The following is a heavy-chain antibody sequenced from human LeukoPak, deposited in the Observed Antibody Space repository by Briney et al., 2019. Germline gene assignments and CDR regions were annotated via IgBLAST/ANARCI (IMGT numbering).Heavy chain of an antibody. CDR1: GFRFNRYG. CDR2: ISHAGNNE. J-gene: IGHJ5*02. D-gene: IGHD6-19*01. Sequence: GGSLRLSCAASGFRFNRYGMHWVRQAPGKGLEWVAVISHAGNNEYYKDSVKGRFTISRDNSRNTLYLQMNSLRAEDTAVYYCARDSGIAVAGSDVNWFDAWGQGTLVTVSS. CDR3: ARDSGIAVAGSDVNWFDA. V-gene: IGHV3-30*03.